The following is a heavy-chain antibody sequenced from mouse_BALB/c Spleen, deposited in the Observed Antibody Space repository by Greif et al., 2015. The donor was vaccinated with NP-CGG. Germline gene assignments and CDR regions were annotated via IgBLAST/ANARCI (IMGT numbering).Heavy chain of an antibody. V-gene: IGHV1-4*01. CDR2: INPSTGYT. D-gene: IGHD1-1*01. CDR1: GYTFPSHS. CDR3: VSSYYYGRCYYAMDY. Sequence: QVQLQQSGAELAKPGASVKMSCKASGYTFPSHSMHWVKQRPGQGLEWIGYINPSTGYTEYNQKFKDKATLTAAYSSSTAYMQLSSLTSEDSAVYDCVSSYYYGRCYYAMDYWGQGTSVTVSS. J-gene: IGHJ4*01.